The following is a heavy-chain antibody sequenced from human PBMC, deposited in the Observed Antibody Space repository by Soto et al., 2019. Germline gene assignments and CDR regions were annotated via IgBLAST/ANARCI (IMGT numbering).Heavy chain of an antibody. D-gene: IGHD3-9*01. CDR2: IYSGGST. V-gene: IGHV3-66*01. CDR1: GFTVSSNY. Sequence: PGGSLRLSCAASGFTVSSNYMSWVRQAPGKGLEWVSVIYSGGSTYYADSVKGRFTISRDNSKNTLYLQMNSLRAEDTAVYYCAVLRYFDWSQSWFDPWGQGTLVTVSS. J-gene: IGHJ5*02. CDR3: AVLRYFDWSQSWFDP.